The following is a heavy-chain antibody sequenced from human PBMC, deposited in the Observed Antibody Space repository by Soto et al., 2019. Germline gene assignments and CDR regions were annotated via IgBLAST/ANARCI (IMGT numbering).Heavy chain of an antibody. Sequence: KPGGSLRLSCAASGFTFTRYSMNWVRQAPGKGLEWVSSISSTTHYIYYADSMRGRFTISRDNAKNAVYLEMNSLRAEDTAVYYCARESEDLTSNFDYWGQGTLVPAPQ. CDR2: ISSTTHYI. CDR3: ARESEDLTSNFDY. J-gene: IGHJ4*02. CDR1: GFTFTRYS. V-gene: IGHV3-21*06.